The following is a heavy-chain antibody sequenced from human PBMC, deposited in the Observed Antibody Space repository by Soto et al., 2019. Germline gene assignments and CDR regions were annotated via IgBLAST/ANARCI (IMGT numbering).Heavy chain of an antibody. J-gene: IGHJ6*04. Sequence: EVQLVESGGGLVQPGGSLRLSCAASGFTLRSYDIHWVRQATGEGLAWVSGIGIGGETHYADSVKGRFIISREDGKNSLYVQRNNLGVGDTAVYYCTRKTPPTGMEVWGKGATVTVSS. D-gene: IGHD3-9*01. CDR2: IGIGGET. CDR3: TRKTPPTGMEV. V-gene: IGHV3-13*01. CDR1: GFTLRSYD.